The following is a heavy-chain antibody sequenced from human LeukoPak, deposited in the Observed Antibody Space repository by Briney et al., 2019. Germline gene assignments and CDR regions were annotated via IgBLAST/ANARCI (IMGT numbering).Heavy chain of an antibody. CDR3: AREGPSGSSYYYGMDV. V-gene: IGHV1-2*02. D-gene: IGHD1-26*01. Sequence: GASVKVFCKASGYTFTGYYMHWVRQAPGQGLEWMGWINPNSGGTNYAQKFQGRVTMTRDTPISTAYMELSRLRSDDTAVYYCAREGPSGSSYYYGMDVWGQGTTVTVSS. J-gene: IGHJ6*02. CDR2: INPNSGGT. CDR1: GYTFTGYY.